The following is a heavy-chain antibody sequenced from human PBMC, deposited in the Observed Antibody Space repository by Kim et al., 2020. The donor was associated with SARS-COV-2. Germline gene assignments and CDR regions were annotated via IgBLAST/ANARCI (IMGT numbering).Heavy chain of an antibody. J-gene: IGHJ5*02. Sequence: GESLKISCKDSGYSFTSYWIGWVRQMPGKGLEWMGIIYPGDSDTRYSPSFQGQVTISADKSISTAYLQWSSLKASDTAMYYCARLGFVVVPAAMGEVNWFDPWGQGTLVTVSS. CDR1: GYSFTSYW. CDR3: ARLGFVVVPAAMGEVNWFDP. V-gene: IGHV5-51*01. CDR2: IYPGDSDT. D-gene: IGHD2-2*01.